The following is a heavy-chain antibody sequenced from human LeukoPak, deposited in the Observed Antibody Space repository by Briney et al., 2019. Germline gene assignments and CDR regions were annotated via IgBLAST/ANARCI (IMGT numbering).Heavy chain of an antibody. D-gene: IGHD3-10*01. CDR1: GYSFTGYE. Sequence: ASVKVSCKASGYSFTGYEMDWVRQAPGQGLEWMGRINPNSGGTNYAQKSQGRVTMTRDTSISTVYMELSRLTSDDTAVYYCARDFMGSYEYWGQGTLVTVSS. V-gene: IGHV1-2*06. CDR2: INPNSGGT. CDR3: ARDFMGSYEY. J-gene: IGHJ4*02.